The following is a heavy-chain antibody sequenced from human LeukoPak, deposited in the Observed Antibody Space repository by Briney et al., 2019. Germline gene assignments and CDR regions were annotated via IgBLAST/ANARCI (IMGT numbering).Heavy chain of an antibody. Sequence: GRSLRLSCAASGFTFDDYAMHWDRQAPGKGLEWVSGISWNSGSIGYADSVKGRFTISRDNAKNSLYLQMNSLRAEDTALYYCATTGGNSGYWGQGTLVTVSS. CDR1: GFTFDDYA. J-gene: IGHJ4*02. CDR2: ISWNSGSI. D-gene: IGHD4-23*01. V-gene: IGHV3-9*01. CDR3: ATTGGNSGY.